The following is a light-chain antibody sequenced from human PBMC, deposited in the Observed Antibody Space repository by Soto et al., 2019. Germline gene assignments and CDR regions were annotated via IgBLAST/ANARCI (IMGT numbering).Light chain of an antibody. Sequence: EIVLTQSPGTLSLSPGERATLSCRASQSVSSSYLAWYQQKPGQAPRLLIYGASSRATAIPDRFSGSGSGTDFTLTISRLVPEDCAVYYCQQYGSSPPWTFGQGTEVEIK. J-gene: IGKJ1*01. CDR1: QSVSSSY. CDR3: QQYGSSPPWT. CDR2: GAS. V-gene: IGKV3-20*01.